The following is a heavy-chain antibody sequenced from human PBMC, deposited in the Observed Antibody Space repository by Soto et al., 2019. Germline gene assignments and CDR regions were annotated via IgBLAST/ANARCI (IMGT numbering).Heavy chain of an antibody. J-gene: IGHJ6*02. CDR2: INHSGST. V-gene: IGHV4-34*01. Sequence: SETLSLTCAVYGGSFSGYYWSWIRQPPGKGLEWIGEINHSGSTNYNPSIKSRVPISVDTSKNQFSLKLSSVTAADTAVYYCARGLRDYYYGSGSYKYYYYYGMDVWGQGTTVS. CDR1: GGSFSGYY. D-gene: IGHD3-10*01. CDR3: ARGLRDYYYGSGSYKYYYYYGMDV.